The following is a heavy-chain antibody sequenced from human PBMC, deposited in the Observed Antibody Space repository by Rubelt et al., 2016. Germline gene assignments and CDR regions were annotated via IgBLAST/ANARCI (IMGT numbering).Heavy chain of an antibody. CDR3: ARISDGYVVVPAEAHYFDY. J-gene: IGHJ4*02. CDR1: S. V-gene: IGHV1-24*01. D-gene: IGHD2-2*01. Sequence: SMHWVRQAPGKGLEWMGGFDPEDGETIYAQKFQGRVTMTEDTSTDTAYMELSSLRSEDTAVYYCARISDGYVVVPAEAHYFDYWGQGTLVTVSS. CDR2: FDPEDGET.